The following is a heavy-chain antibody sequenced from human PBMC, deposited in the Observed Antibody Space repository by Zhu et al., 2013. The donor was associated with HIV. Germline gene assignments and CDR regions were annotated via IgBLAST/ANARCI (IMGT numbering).Heavy chain of an antibody. D-gene: IGHD6-13*01. CDR2: INHSGST. Sequence: QVQLQQWGAGLLKPSETLSLTCAVYGGSFSGYYWSWIRQPPGKGLEWIGEINHSGSTNYDPSLKSRVTISVDTSKNQFSLKLSSVTAADTAVYYCAREIPPSSSTLRGWFDPWGQGTLVTVSS. V-gene: IGHV4-34*01. CDR1: GGSFSGYY. J-gene: IGHJ5*02. CDR3: AREIPPSSSTLRGWFDP.